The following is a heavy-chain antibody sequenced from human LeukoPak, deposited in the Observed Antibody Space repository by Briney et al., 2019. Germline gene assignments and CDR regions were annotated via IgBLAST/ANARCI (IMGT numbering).Heavy chain of an antibody. J-gene: IGHJ5*02. D-gene: IGHD4-23*01. CDR1: GGSISSYY. Sequence: PSETLSLTCTVSGGSISSYYWSWIRQPPGKGLEWIGYIYYSGSTNYNPSLKSRVTISVDTSKNQFSLKLSSMTAADTAVYYCAREKNYGGNSLFDPWGQGTLVTVSS. CDR3: AREKNYGGNSLFDP. CDR2: IYYSGST. V-gene: IGHV4-59*01.